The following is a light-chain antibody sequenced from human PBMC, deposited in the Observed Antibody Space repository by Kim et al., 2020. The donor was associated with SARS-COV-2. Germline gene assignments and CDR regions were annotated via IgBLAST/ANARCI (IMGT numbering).Light chain of an antibody. CDR3: SAWDSSLSSWV. J-gene: IGLJ3*02. Sequence: QAATLTCTGKSNKVGVEGAAWGQQHRGRPPKLLSYRDTNRPSGISERLSASRSGSTASLTITGLQPEDEADYYCSAWDSSLSSWVFGGGTQLTVL. CDR1: SNKVGVEG. V-gene: IGLV10-54*01. CDR2: RDT.